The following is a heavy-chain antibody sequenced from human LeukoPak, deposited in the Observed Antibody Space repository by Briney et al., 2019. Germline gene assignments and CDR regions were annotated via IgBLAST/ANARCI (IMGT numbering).Heavy chain of an antibody. Sequence: GGSLRLSCAASGFTLSTYTMNWVRQAPGKGLQWFSYISSSSSTIYYADSVKGRFTISRDNAKNSLYLQMNSLRAEDTAVYYCARILGADEGADYWGQGTLVTVSS. D-gene: IGHD1-26*01. J-gene: IGHJ4*02. CDR3: ARILGADEGADY. V-gene: IGHV3-48*01. CDR1: GFTLSTYT. CDR2: ISSSSSTI.